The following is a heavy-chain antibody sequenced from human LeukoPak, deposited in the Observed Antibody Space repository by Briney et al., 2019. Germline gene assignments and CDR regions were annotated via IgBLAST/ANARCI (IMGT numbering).Heavy chain of an antibody. CDR3: ARDVGATPGYFDY. Sequence: KSSETLSLTCTVSGYPISSGYYWGWIRQPPGKGLEWIGSIYHSGSTYYNPSLKSRVTISVDTSKNQFSLKLSSVTAADTAVYYCARDVGATPGYFDYWGQGTLVTVSS. CDR1: GYPISSGYY. J-gene: IGHJ4*02. D-gene: IGHD1-26*01. CDR2: IYHSGST. V-gene: IGHV4-38-2*02.